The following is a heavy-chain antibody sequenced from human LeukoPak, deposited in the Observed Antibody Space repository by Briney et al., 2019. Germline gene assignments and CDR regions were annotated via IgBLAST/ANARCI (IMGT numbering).Heavy chain of an antibody. J-gene: IGHJ3*02. CDR1: GFTFSAYA. V-gene: IGHV3-23*01. CDR2: IRGGGGSA. D-gene: IGHD4-17*01. Sequence: PGGSLRLSCTASGFTFSAYAMMWVRQAPGKGPEWVSAIRGGGGSAFYADSVKGRFTISRDNSKYTLVLQMNSLRAEDTAVYYCARDPNGDYIGAFDMWGPGTMVTVSS. CDR3: ARDPNGDYIGAFDM.